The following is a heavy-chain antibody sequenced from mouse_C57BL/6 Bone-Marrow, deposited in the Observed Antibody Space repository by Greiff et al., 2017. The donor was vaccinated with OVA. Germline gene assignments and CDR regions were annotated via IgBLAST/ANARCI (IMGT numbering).Heavy chain of an antibody. CDR3: AGHGVGYFDV. V-gene: IGHV5-2*01. J-gene: IGHJ1*03. D-gene: IGHD1-1*02. CDR1: EYEFPSHD. Sequence: EVKLMESGGGLVQPGESLKLSCESNEYEFPSHDMSWVRKTPEKRLELVAAINSNGGSTYYPDTMERRFIISRDNTKKTLHLNLSSLRSEVTALYYCAGHGVGYFDVWGTGTTVTVSS. CDR2: INSNGGST.